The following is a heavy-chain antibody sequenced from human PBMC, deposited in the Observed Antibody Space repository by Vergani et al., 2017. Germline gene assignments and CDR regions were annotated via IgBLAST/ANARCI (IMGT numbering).Heavy chain of an antibody. V-gene: IGHV1-69*13. CDR3: ARMGGYDEGDAFRIGYFDS. CDR2: IIPIFGTA. J-gene: IGHJ4*02. CDR1: GGTFSSYA. Sequence: QVQLVQSGAEVKKPGSSVKVSCKASGGTFSSYAISWVRQAPGQGLEWMGRIIPIFGTANYAQKFQGRVTITADESTSTAYMEGSSLRSEDTAVYYCARMGGYDEGDAFRIGYFDSWGPGILVTVSS. D-gene: IGHD3-22*01.